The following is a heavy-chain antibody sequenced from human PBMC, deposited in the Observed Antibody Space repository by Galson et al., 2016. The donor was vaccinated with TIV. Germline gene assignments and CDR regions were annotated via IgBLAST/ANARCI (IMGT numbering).Heavy chain of an antibody. Sequence: QSGAEVKKPGESLKISCTSSGSNFTNYWIGWVRQMPGKGLEWMGIIYPGDSDTKYSPSFQGHITISADNSISTAYLQWSSLMTSDTAIYYCARHDRFCSGGSCFCLWLEPWGQGTLVTVSS. D-gene: IGHD2-15*01. V-gene: IGHV5-51*01. J-gene: IGHJ5*02. CDR2: IYPGDSDT. CDR1: GSNFTNYW. CDR3: ARHDRFCSGGSCFCLWLEP.